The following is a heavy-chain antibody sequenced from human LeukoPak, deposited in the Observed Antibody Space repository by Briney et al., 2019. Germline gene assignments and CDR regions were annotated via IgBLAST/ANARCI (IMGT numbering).Heavy chain of an antibody. CDR2: IIPIFGTA. D-gene: IGHD3-10*01. CDR3: ARGTTIGGSRYFDY. CDR1: GYTFTSYA. Sequence: ASVKVSCKASGYTFTSYAMNWVRQAPGQGLEWMGGIIPIFGTADYAQKFQGRVTITADESTSTAYMELSSLRSEDTAVYYCARGTTIGGSRYFDYWGQGTLVTVSS. J-gene: IGHJ4*02. V-gene: IGHV1-69*13.